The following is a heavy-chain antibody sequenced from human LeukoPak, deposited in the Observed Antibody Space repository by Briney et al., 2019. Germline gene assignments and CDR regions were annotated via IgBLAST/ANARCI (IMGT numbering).Heavy chain of an antibody. D-gene: IGHD6-13*01. CDR3: TRYIAAVGKVN. V-gene: IGHV3-73*01. J-gene: IGHJ4*02. CDR1: GYTFSGSA. Sequence: ASVKVSCKASGYTFSGSAMHWVRQASGKGLEWVGRIRSKANSYATAYAASVKGRFTISRDDSKNTAYLQMNSLKTEDTAVYYCTRYIAAVGKVNWGQGTLVTVSS. CDR2: IRSKANSYAT.